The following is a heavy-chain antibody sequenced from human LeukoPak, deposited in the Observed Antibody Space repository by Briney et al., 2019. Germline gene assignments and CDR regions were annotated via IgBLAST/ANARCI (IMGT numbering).Heavy chain of an antibody. V-gene: IGHV3-23*01. Sequence: GGSLRLSCAASGFTFSSYGMSWVCQAPGKGLEWVSAISGSGDSAYYADSVKGRFTISRDNSKNTLYLQVNSLRAEDTAVYYCAKGGPGFNGFDPGGQGTLVTVSS. J-gene: IGHJ5*02. CDR3: AKGGPGFNGFDP. CDR1: GFTFSSYG. CDR2: ISGSGDSA.